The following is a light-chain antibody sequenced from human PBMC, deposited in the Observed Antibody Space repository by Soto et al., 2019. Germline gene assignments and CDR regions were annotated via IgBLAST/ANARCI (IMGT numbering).Light chain of an antibody. Sequence: EIVLTQSPGTLSLSPGEGATLSCRASQSVSSSYLAWYQQKLGQAPRLLIDDASSRATGIPDMFSGSGSGAYSTPTSSRLQQDDVADYYHQQYGASRFTFGHRTKVEVK. J-gene: IGKJ1*01. CDR3: QQYGASRFT. CDR1: QSVSSSY. CDR2: DAS. V-gene: IGKV3-20*01.